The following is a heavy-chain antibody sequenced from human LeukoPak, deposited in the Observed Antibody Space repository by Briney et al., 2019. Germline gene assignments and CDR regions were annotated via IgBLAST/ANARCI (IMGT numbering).Heavy chain of an antibody. CDR2: ISSSSSYI. V-gene: IGHV3-21*04. Sequence: GALRLSCAASGFTFSSYSMNWVRQAPGKGLEWVSSISSSSSYIYYADSVKGRFTISRDNAKNSLYLQMNSLRAEDTAVYYCAAAIFGVVMSAFDIWGQGTMVTVSS. J-gene: IGHJ3*02. CDR3: AAAIFGVVMSAFDI. D-gene: IGHD3-3*01. CDR1: GFTFSSYS.